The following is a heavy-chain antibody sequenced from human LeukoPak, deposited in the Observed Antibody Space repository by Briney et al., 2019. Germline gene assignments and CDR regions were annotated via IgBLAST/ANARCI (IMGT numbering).Heavy chain of an antibody. D-gene: IGHD5-18*01. CDR1: GGSISSYY. Sequence: SETLSLTCTVSGGSISSYYWSWIRQPPGEGLEWIGYASDSGNTNYNPSLKRRVTISVDTSKNQFSLKLSSVTAADTAVYYCARGSRGYSYGWGQGTLVTVSS. J-gene: IGHJ4*02. CDR2: ASDSGNT. CDR3: ARGSRGYSYG. V-gene: IGHV4-59*13.